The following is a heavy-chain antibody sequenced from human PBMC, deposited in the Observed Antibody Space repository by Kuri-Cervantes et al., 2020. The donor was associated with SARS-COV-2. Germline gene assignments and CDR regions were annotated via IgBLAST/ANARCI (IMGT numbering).Heavy chain of an antibody. CDR3: ARGWDHGSGSYYPRGDYGMDV. D-gene: IGHD3-10*01. CDR1: GYIFTNYY. J-gene: IGHJ6*02. Sequence: ASVKVSCKASGYIFTNYYMSWVRQAPGQGLEWLGIINPSGGGTSYAQKFQGRVTMTRDTSTSTVYMELSSLRSEDTAVYYCARGWDHGSGSYYPRGDYGMDVWGQGTTVTVSS. CDR2: INPSGGGT. V-gene: IGHV1-46*01.